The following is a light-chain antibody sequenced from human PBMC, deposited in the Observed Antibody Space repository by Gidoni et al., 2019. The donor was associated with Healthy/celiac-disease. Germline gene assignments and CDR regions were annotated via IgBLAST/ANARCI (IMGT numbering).Light chain of an antibody. CDR2: DAS. CDR3: QQYNSYSYT. CDR1: QSSSSW. J-gene: IGKJ2*01. Sequence: DIQMTQSPSTLSASVGDRVTITCRASQSSSSWLAWYQQKPGKAPKLLIYDASSLESGVPSMFRGSGSGTEFTLTISSLQPDDFATYYCQQYNSYSYTFGQGTKLEIK. V-gene: IGKV1-5*01.